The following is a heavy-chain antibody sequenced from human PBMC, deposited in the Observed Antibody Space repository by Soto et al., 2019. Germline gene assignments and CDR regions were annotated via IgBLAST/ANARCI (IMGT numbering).Heavy chain of an antibody. CDR2: IYYSGST. CDR3: ARRWGRTFDY. Sequence: SETHSLTSTVSGGSSISYYWSWIRQPPGKGLEWIGYIYYSGSTNYNPSLKSRVTISVDTSKNQFSLKLSSVTAADTAVYYCARRWGRTFDYWGQGTLVTVSS. CDR1: GGSSISYY. J-gene: IGHJ4*02. D-gene: IGHD7-27*01. V-gene: IGHV4-59*08.